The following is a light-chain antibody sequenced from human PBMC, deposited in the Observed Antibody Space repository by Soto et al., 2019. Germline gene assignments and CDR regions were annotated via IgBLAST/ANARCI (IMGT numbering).Light chain of an antibody. Sequence: EIVMTQSPATLSVSPGERATLSCRASQSVSSSLAWYQQKPGQAPRLLIYGISTRATGLPGGFSGSGSGTEFTLTISSLQSEDLAVYYCQQYNNWPLTFGGGTKVEIK. V-gene: IGKV3-15*01. J-gene: IGKJ4*01. CDR3: QQYNNWPLT. CDR1: QSVSSS. CDR2: GIS.